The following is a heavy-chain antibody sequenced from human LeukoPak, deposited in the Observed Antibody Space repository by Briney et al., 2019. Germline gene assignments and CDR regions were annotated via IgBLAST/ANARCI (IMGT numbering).Heavy chain of an antibody. J-gene: IGHJ3*02. CDR3: ARDQGTYYYDSSGYYFGAFDI. CDR2: MSPNSGNT. CDR1: GYTFTSYD. Sequence: ASVKVSCKASGYTFTSYDINWVRQATGQGLEWMGWMSPNSGNTGYAQKFQGRITMTRNTSISTAYMELSSLRSEDTAVYYCARDQGTYYYDSSGYYFGAFDIWGQGTMVTVSS. V-gene: IGHV1-8*01. D-gene: IGHD3-22*01.